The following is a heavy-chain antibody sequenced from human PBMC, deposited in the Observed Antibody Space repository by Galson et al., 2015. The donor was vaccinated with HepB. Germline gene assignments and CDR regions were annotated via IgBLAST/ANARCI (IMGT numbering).Heavy chain of an antibody. CDR1: GFSFSDYF. J-gene: IGHJ4*02. V-gene: IGHV3-11*01. Sequence: SLRLSCAASGFSFSDYFMSWIRQAPGKGLECVSYITNIGNTIYYADSVKGRFTLSRDNTKKSLYLQMNSLRADDTGVYYCVAGSETTYGFDHWGQGTLVTVSS. D-gene: IGHD4-11*01. CDR3: VAGSETTYGFDH. CDR2: ITNIGNTI.